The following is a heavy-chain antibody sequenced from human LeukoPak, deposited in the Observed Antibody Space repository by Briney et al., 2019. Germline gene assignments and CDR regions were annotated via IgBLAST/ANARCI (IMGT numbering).Heavy chain of an antibody. CDR3: ARDGRYNWNYDRYNWFDP. CDR1: GGSISSSSYY. D-gene: IGHD1-7*01. Sequence: PSETLSLTCTVSGGSISSSSYYWGWIRQPPGKGLEWIGSIYYSGSTYYNPSLKSRVTISVDTSKNQFSLKLSSVTAADTAVYYCARDGRYNWNYDRYNWFDPWGQGTLVTVSS. V-gene: IGHV4-39*02. CDR2: IYYSGST. J-gene: IGHJ5*02.